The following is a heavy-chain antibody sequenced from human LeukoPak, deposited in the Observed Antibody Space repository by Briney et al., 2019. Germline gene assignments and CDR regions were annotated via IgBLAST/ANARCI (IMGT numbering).Heavy chain of an antibody. V-gene: IGHV1-2*02. CDR3: ARDERYSDADHHYPDLGY. J-gene: IGHJ4*02. CDR1: GYIFTGYY. Sequence: ASVKVSCKASGYIFTGYYLFWVRQAPGQGLEWMGWINPNGGAMRYAQKFQGRVTLTSDTSIRTTYMEMSSLTPDDTAVYYCARDERYSDADHHYPDLGYWGQGTLVTVSS. CDR2: INPNGGAM. D-gene: IGHD3-16*01.